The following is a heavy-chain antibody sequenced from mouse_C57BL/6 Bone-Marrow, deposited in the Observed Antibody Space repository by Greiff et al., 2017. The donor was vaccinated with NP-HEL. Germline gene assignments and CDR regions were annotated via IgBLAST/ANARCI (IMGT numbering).Heavy chain of an antibody. CDR3: AKHSTEVAHNWYFDV. CDR2: ISNGGGST. Sequence: DVMLVESGGGLVQPGGSLKLSCAASGFTFSDYYMYWVRQTPEKRLEWVAYISNGGGSTYYPDTVKGRFTISRDNAKNTLYLQMSRLKSEDTAMYYCAKHSTEVAHNWYFDVWGTGTTVTVSS. J-gene: IGHJ1*03. D-gene: IGHD1-1*01. CDR1: GFTFSDYY. V-gene: IGHV5-12*01.